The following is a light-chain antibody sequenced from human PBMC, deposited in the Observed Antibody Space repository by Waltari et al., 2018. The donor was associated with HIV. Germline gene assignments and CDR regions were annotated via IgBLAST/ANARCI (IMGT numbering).Light chain of an antibody. Sequence: QSALTQPRSVSGSPGQSVPLSCTGSSSDVGGYKFVSWYQQHPGKAPKVIIHDVSERPSGVPDRFSGSKSGNTASLTISGLQAEDDADYYCCSYAGSYTMVFGGGTKLTVL. CDR3: CSYAGSYTMV. CDR1: SSDVGGYKF. V-gene: IGLV2-11*01. J-gene: IGLJ2*01. CDR2: DVS.